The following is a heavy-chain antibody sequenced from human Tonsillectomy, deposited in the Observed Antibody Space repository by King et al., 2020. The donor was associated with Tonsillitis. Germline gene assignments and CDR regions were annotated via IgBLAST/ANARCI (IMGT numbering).Heavy chain of an antibody. J-gene: IGHJ4*02. CDR1: GFTFSSYA. V-gene: IGHV3-23*04. CDR3: AKGAPGIAVAGSGAFDY. Sequence: VQLVESGGDLVQPGGSLRLSCAASGFTFSSYATSWVRQAPGKGLEWVSTISGSGGSTYYGDSVKGRFTISRDNSKNTLYLQMNSLRAEDTAVYYCAKGAPGIAVAGSGAFDYWGQGTLVTVSS. CDR2: ISGSGGST. D-gene: IGHD6-19*01.